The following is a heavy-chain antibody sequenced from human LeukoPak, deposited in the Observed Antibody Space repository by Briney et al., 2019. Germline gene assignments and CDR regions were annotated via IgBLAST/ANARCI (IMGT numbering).Heavy chain of an antibody. Sequence: PSETLSLTCTVPGGSISSGGYYWSWIRQPPGKGLEWIGYIYHSGSTYYNPSLKSRVTISVDRSKNQFSLKLSSVTAADTAVYYCARDNGVTGPSNWFDPWGQGTLVTVSS. J-gene: IGHJ5*02. D-gene: IGHD2-21*02. CDR1: GGSISSGGYY. V-gene: IGHV4-30-2*01. CDR2: IYHSGST. CDR3: ARDNGVTGPSNWFDP.